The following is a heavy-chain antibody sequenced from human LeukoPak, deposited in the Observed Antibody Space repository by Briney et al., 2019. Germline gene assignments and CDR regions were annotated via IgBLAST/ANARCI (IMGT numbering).Heavy chain of an antibody. V-gene: IGHV3-7*01. CDR1: GFTFSSYW. CDR3: ARAGYYYGSGFFDY. D-gene: IGHD3-10*01. J-gene: IGHJ4*02. CDR2: IKQDGSEK. Sequence: PGGSLRLSCAASGFTFSSYWMSWVRQAPGKGLEWVANIKQDGSEKYYVDSVEGRFTISRDNAKNSLYLQMNSLRAEDTAVYYCARAGYYYGSGFFDYWGQGTLVTVSP.